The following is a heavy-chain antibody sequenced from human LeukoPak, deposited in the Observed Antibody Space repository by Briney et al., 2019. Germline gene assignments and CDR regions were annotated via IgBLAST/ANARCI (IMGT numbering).Heavy chain of an antibody. Sequence: SETLSLTCTVSGYSISTNYYWGWIRQPPGKGLEWIGSISHSGSTSYYPSLKSRVTISLDTSKNQFSLKLTSVTAADTAIYYCARETSLAGFASGLGFNYWGQGILVTVSS. D-gene: IGHD6-19*01. J-gene: IGHJ4*02. CDR3: ARETSLAGFASGLGFNY. CDR2: ISHSGST. CDR1: GYSISTNYY. V-gene: IGHV4-38-2*02.